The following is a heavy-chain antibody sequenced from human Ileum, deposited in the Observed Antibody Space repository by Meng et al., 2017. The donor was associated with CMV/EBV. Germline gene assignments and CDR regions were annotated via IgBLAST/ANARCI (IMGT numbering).Heavy chain of an antibody. CDR2: IRSDGSNK. D-gene: IGHD2-2*01. J-gene: IGHJ4*02. Sequence: GESLKISCAASGFTFRNYGMHWVRQAPGKGLEWVTFIRSDGSNKNYADSVKGRFTVYRDNSKNALYLQMDHLRPDDTALYYCAQARRGYQVGDYWGQGTLVTVSS. V-gene: IGHV3-30*02. CDR1: GFTFRNYG. CDR3: AQARRGYQVGDY.